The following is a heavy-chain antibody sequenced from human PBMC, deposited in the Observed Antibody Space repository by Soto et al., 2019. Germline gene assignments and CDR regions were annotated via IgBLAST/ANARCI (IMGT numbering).Heavy chain of an antibody. CDR2: ISSDGSRT. CDR1: RFTISGHA. D-gene: IGHD5-18*01. CDR3: ARVYSSLSSYDY. J-gene: IGHJ4*02. V-gene: IGHV3-74*01. Sequence: GGSLRLSCAASRFTISGHAMHWVRQAPGKGLVWVSRISSDGSRTSYADSVKGRFTISRDNAKNTLYLQMNSLRAEDTAIYYCARVYSSLSSYDYWGQGTLVTVSS.